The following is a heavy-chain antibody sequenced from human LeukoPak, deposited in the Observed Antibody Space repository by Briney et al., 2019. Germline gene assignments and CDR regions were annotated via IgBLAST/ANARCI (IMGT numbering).Heavy chain of an antibody. Sequence: PSGTLSLTCTVSGYSISSGYYWGWIRQPPGKGLEWIGSIYHSGSTYYNPSLKSRVTISVDTSKNQFSLKLSSVTAADTAVYYCARDHSSSWFLWFDPWGQGTLVTVSS. J-gene: IGHJ5*02. V-gene: IGHV4-38-2*02. CDR2: IYHSGST. CDR1: GYSISSGYY. D-gene: IGHD6-13*01. CDR3: ARDHSSSWFLWFDP.